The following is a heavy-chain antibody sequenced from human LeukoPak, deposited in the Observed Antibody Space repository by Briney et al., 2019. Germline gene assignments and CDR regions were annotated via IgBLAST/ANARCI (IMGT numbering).Heavy chain of an antibody. CDR2: IHYSGST. Sequence: SQTLSLTCSVSGGSISSGGYYWSWIRQHPGRGLEWVGYIHYSGSTFNNPSLKSRVTISVDTSKNQFSLRLSSVTAADTAVYYCARDSSAYNNLDYWGQGTLITVSS. D-gene: IGHD3-22*01. CDR1: GGSISSGGYY. CDR3: ARDSSAYNNLDY. J-gene: IGHJ4*02. V-gene: IGHV4-31*03.